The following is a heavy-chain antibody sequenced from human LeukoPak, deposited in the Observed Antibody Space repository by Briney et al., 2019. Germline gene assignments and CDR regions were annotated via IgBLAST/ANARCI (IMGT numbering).Heavy chain of an antibody. Sequence: ASVKVSCKASGYTFTGHYMHWVRQAPGQGLEWMGWINPNSGGTNYAQKFQGRVTMTRDTSISTAYMELSRLRSDDTAVYYCARANSSGRISYFDYWGQGTLVTVSS. CDR3: ARANSSGRISYFDY. V-gene: IGHV1-2*02. D-gene: IGHD6-19*01. CDR2: INPNSGGT. CDR1: GYTFTGHY. J-gene: IGHJ4*02.